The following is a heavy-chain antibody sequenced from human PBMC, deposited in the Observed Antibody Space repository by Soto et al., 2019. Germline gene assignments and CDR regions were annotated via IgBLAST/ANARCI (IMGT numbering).Heavy chain of an antibody. V-gene: IGHV4-30-2*01. J-gene: IGHJ4*02. Sequence: QLQLQESGSGLVKPSQTLSLTCAVSGGSISSGGYSWSWIRQPPGKGLEWIGYIYHSGSTYYNPSLXGXAXIXXDRSKTQFSLKLSSVTAADTAVYYCARGSPVATDYWGQGTLVTVSS. CDR3: ARGSPVATDY. CDR1: GGSISSGGYS. D-gene: IGHD2-21*02. CDR2: IYHSGST.